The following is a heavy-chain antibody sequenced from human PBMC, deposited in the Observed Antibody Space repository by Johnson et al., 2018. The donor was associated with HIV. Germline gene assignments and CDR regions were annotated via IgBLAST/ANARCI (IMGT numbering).Heavy chain of an antibody. D-gene: IGHD6-13*01. CDR3: AKVSSWYFLRAFDI. J-gene: IGHJ3*02. Sequence: QVQLVESGGGLVQPGGSLRLSCAASGFTVSSNYMSWVRQAPGKGLEWVEVISYDGSNKYYADYVKGRFTISRDNSKNTLYLQMNSLRAEDTAVYYCAKVSSWYFLRAFDIWGQGTMVTVSS. V-gene: IGHV3-30*18. CDR1: GFTVSSNY. CDR2: ISYDGSNK.